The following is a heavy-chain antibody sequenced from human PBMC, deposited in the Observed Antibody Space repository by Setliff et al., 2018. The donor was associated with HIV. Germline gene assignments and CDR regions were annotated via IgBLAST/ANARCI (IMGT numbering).Heavy chain of an antibody. J-gene: IGHJ6*03. V-gene: IGHV4-34*01. CDR1: GGSCCSYF. CDR2: INHSVST. D-gene: IGHD6-19*01. Sequence: PSETLSLTCAVYGGSCCSYFWSWIRQPPEKGLEWIGEINHSVSTNYHPSLKSQVTMSVDTSKNQFSLKLSSVTAADTAVYYCARVPGYSSGTSYMDVWGKGTTVTVSS. CDR3: ARVPGYSSGTSYMDV.